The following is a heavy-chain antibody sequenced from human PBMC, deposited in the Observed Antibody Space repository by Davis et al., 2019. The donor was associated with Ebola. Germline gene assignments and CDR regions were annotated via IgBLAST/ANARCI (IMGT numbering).Heavy chain of an antibody. Sequence: AASVKVSCKASGYTFTSYGISWVRQAPGQGLEWMGWISAYNGNTNYAQKFQDRVTITRDRSMSTAYMELSSLRSEDTAMYYCASQGNNWFDPWGQGTLVTVSS. V-gene: IGHV1-18*01. J-gene: IGHJ5*02. CDR1: GYTFTSYG. CDR3: ASQGNNWFDP. CDR2: ISAYNGNT.